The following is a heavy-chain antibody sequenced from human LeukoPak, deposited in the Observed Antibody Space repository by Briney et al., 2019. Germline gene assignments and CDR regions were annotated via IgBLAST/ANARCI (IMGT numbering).Heavy chain of an antibody. V-gene: IGHV1-18*01. D-gene: IGHD3-22*01. CDR3: ARGLPDYYDSSGYPGQEFDY. CDR2: ISAYNGNT. CDR1: GYTFTSYG. Sequence: ASVKVSCKASGYTFTSYGISWVRQAPGQGLEWMGWISAYNGNTNYAQKLQGRVTMTTDTSTSTAYMELRSLRSDDTAVYYCARGLPDYYDSSGYPGQEFDYWGQGTLVTVSS. J-gene: IGHJ4*02.